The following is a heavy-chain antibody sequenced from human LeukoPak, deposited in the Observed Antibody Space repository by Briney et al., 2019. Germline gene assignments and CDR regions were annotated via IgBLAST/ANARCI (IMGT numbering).Heavy chain of an antibody. CDR1: GFTFNTYA. V-gene: IGHV3-21*01. CDR2: ISSSSSYI. D-gene: IGHD3-10*01. Sequence: GRSLRLSCAASGFTFNTYAMNWVCQAPGKGMEWGSSISSSSSYIYYADSVKGRFTISRDNAKNSLYLQMNSLRAEDTAVYYCARDSGSSGTDAFDIWGQGTMVTVSS. CDR3: ARDSGSSGTDAFDI. J-gene: IGHJ3*02.